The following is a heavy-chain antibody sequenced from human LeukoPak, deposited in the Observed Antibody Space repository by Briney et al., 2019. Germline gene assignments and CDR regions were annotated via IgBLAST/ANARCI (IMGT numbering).Heavy chain of an antibody. J-gene: IGHJ4*02. CDR2: INHSGST. V-gene: IGHV4-34*01. CDR1: GGSFSGYY. D-gene: IGHD3-3*01. CDR3: ARGPYLTIFGVVIIGPSYDY. Sequence: PSETLSLTCAVYGGSFSGYYWSWIRQPPGKGLEWIGEINHSGSTNYNPSLKSRVTISVDTSKNQFSLKLSSVTAADTAVYYCARGPYLTIFGVVIIGPSYDYWGQGTLVTVSS.